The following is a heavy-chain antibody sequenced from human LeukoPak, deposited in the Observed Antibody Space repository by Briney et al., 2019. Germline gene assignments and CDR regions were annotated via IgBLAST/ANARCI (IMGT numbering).Heavy chain of an antibody. D-gene: IGHD3-3*01. CDR3: ASTYYDFWSSYLVFDY. J-gene: IGHJ4*02. CDR2: IYYSGST. Sequence: SETLSLTCTVSGGSISSYYWSWIRQPPGKGLEWIGYIYYSGSTNYNPSLKSRVTISVDTSKNQFSLKLSSVTAADTAVYYCASTYYDFWSSYLVFDYWGQGTLVTVSS. V-gene: IGHV4-59*01. CDR1: GGSISSYY.